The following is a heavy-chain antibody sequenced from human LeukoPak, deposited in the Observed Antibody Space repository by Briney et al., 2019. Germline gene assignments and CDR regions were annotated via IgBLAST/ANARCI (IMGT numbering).Heavy chain of an antibody. CDR3: ARGPQIQLWLKTYNWFDP. CDR2: INHSGST. Sequence: SEALSLTCAVSGGSFSGYYWSWIRQPPGKGLEWIGEINHSGSTNYNPSLKSRVTISVDTSKNQFSLKLSSVTAADTAVYYCARGPQIQLWLKTYNWFDPWGQGTLVTVSS. V-gene: IGHV4-34*01. CDR1: GGSFSGYY. D-gene: IGHD5-18*01. J-gene: IGHJ5*02.